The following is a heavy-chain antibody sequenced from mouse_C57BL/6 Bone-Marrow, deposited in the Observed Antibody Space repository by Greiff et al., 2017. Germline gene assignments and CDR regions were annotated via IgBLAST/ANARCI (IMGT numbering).Heavy chain of an antibody. D-gene: IGHD2-3*01. CDR2: IDPEIGDT. Sequence: VQLQQSGAELVRPGASVKLSCTASGFNIKDDYIHWVKQWPEQGLEWIGWIDPEIGDTEYASKFQGKATITSDKSSNTAYLQLSSLTSEYTAVYYCSSFDGNYFDFWGQGTPLTVAS. V-gene: IGHV14-4*01. CDR1: GFNIKDDY. J-gene: IGHJ2*01. CDR3: SSFDGNYFDF.